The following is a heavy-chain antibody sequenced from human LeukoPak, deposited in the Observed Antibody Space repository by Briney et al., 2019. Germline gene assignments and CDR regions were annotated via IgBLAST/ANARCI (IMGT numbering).Heavy chain of an antibody. Sequence: GGSLRLSCAASGFTFSSYWMHWVRQTPGKGLVWVSRINFDGRSTTYADSVKGRFTISRDNAKNALYLQMNSLRAEDTAVYYCANLPSWGQGTLVTVSS. D-gene: IGHD1-7*01. CDR1: GFTFSSYW. V-gene: IGHV3-74*01. CDR2: INFDGRST. CDR3: ANLPS. J-gene: IGHJ4*02.